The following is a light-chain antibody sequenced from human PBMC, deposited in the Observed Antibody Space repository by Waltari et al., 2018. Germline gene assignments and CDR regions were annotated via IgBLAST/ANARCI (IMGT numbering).Light chain of an antibody. CDR2: KGN. CDR3: SLYLGSGIWV. Sequence: QAVVTQEPSLSVSPGGTVTLTCALSSGSVSTTSYATWYQQTPGQPPRTLVYKGNARSSGVPDHFSGSILGNTAALTITGAHADDESAYYCSLYLGSGIWVFGGGTKLTVL. J-gene: IGLJ3*02. CDR1: SGSVSTTSY. V-gene: IGLV8-61*01.